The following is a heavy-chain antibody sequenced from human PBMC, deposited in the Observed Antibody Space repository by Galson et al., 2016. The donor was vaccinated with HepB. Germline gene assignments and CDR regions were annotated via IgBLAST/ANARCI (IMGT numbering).Heavy chain of an antibody. Sequence: SGKVSCKASGYTFTNYYMHWVRQAPGQGLEWMGIINPTGSSTTYAQKFQGRVTMTRDTSTNTVYMYLGSLTSEDTAVYYCAREQARAGALFLFDYWGQGTLVAVSS. V-gene: IGHV1-46*01. CDR1: GYTFTNYY. CDR3: AREQARAGALFLFDY. CDR2: INPTGSST. J-gene: IGHJ4*02. D-gene: IGHD2/OR15-2a*01.